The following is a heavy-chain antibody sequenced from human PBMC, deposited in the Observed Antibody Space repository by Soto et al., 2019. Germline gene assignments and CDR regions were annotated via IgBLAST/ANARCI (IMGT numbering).Heavy chain of an antibody. CDR1: GFTFGTYT. J-gene: IGHJ4*02. Sequence: PGGSLRLSCAVSGFTFGTYTFNWVRQAPGKGLEWVSGLSDSVGTTHYAYSVKGRFTISRDKSKNTLFLQMNSLRAEDTAVYYCAKHLIGGRLQSPLDLWGQGTLVTVSS. CDR3: AKHLIGGRLQSPLDL. CDR2: LSDSVGTT. D-gene: IGHD6-25*01. V-gene: IGHV3-23*01.